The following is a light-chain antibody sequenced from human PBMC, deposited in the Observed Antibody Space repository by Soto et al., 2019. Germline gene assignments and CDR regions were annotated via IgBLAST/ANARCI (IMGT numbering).Light chain of an antibody. Sequence: EIVLTQSPGTLSLSPGERATLSCRASHSVSSSYLAGYQQKPGQAPRLLIYGASSRATGIPDRVSGSGSGTDFTRSISRLEPEEFAVYSCQRCGGSAMYSCGRRTKLEIK. CDR3: QRCGGSAMYS. CDR1: HSVSSSY. J-gene: IGKJ2*01. V-gene: IGKV3-20*01. CDR2: GAS.